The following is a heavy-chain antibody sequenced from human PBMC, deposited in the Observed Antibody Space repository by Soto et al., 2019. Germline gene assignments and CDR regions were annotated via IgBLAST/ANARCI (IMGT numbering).Heavy chain of an antibody. J-gene: IGHJ4*02. CDR1: GYTFTSYG. CDR2: ISAYNGNT. V-gene: IGHV1-18*01. Sequence: QVQLVQSGAEVKKPGASVKGSCKASGYTFTSYGISWVRQAPGQGLEWMGWISAYNGNTNYAQKLQGRVTMTTDTSTSTAYMELRSLRSDDTAVYYCARIPLTMVRGVIITTGVDYWGQGTLVTVSS. CDR3: ARIPLTMVRGVIITTGVDY. D-gene: IGHD3-10*01.